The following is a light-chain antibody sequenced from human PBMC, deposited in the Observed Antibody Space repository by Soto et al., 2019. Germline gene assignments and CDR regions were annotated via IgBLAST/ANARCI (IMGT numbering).Light chain of an antibody. V-gene: IGKV3-15*01. CDR1: ESVSRN. CDR2: DAS. CDR3: QQYKQWST. J-gene: IGKJ1*01. Sequence: EILMTQSPATLSVSPGERATLSCRASESVSRNLAWYQQKPGQAPRVLIYDASTRATSIPARFSGSGSGTEFTLTISSLQSEDFAVYYCQQYKQWSTFGQGTKVELK.